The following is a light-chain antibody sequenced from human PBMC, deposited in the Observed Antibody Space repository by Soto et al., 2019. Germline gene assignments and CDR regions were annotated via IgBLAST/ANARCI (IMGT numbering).Light chain of an antibody. CDR2: GAS. V-gene: IGKV3-20*01. J-gene: IGKJ1*01. CDR3: QQYVASPPT. Sequence: IVLTQSPVPLSLSPGERATLSCRASQSVSSNLAWYQQKPGQAPRLLIYGASSRATGIPHRFSGSGSGTDFTLTINRLEPEDFAVYYCQQYVASPPTVGQGTKVDIK. CDR1: QSVSSN.